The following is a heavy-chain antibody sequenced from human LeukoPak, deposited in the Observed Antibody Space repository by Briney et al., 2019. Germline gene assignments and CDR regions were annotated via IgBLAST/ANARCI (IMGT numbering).Heavy chain of an antibody. CDR3: ARGVVAAPDTVDY. V-gene: IGHV4-4*07. D-gene: IGHD6-13*01. CDR1: GGSIRSYY. CDR2: IYSSGST. J-gene: IGHJ4*02. Sequence: SETLSLTCTVSGGSIRSYYGSWIRQPAGKGLEWIGRIYSSGSTNYNPSLKSRVTMSVDTSKNQFSLKLSSLTAADTAVYYCARGVVAAPDTVDYWGQGTLVTVSS.